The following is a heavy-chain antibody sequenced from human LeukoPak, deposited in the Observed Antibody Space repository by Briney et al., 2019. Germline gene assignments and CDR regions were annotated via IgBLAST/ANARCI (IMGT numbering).Heavy chain of an antibody. V-gene: IGHV4-61*03. CDR3: ARAKAVAGNFDY. CDR1: GRSVNSYDYY. Sequence: SGTLSLTCTVSGRSVNSYDYYWTWIRQPPGKGLEWIGHVHYSGSTKYSPSFKSRVTISVDTSKNHFSLKVRSVTAADTAVYYCARAKAVAGNFDYWGQGILVTVSS. J-gene: IGHJ4*02. CDR2: VHYSGST. D-gene: IGHD6-19*01.